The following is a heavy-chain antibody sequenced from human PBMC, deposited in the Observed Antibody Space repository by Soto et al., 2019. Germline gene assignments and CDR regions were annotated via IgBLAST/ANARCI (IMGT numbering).Heavy chain of an antibody. CDR3: AKRRWSTSDYGLDV. D-gene: IGHD2-15*01. CDR2: IYPGDSDT. Sequence: GESLKISCKGSGYRFAVYWIARVRQMPGKGLEWMGIIYPGDSDTRHSPSFEGQVTISADTSISTAFLQWRSLKASDTATYYCAKRRWSTSDYGLDVWGQGTTVTVAS. CDR1: GYRFAVYW. V-gene: IGHV5-51*01. J-gene: IGHJ6*02.